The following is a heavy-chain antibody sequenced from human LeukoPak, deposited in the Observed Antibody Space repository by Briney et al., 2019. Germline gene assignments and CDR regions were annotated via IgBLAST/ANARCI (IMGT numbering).Heavy chain of an antibody. J-gene: IGHJ5*02. D-gene: IGHD2-8*01. CDR2: INHSGST. V-gene: IGHV4-34*01. Sequence: SETLSLTCAVYGGSFSGYYWSWIRQPPGKGLEWIGEINHSGSTNYNPSLKSRVTISVDTSKNQFSLKLSSVTAADTAVYYCAGRQAHNDHRLSGAWFDPWGQGTLVTVSS. CDR3: AGRQAHNDHRLSGAWFDP. CDR1: GGSFSGYY.